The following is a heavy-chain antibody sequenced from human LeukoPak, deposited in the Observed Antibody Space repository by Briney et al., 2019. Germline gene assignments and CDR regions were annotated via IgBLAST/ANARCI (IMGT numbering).Heavy chain of an antibody. Sequence: SQTLSLTCTVSGGSISSGSYYWSWIRQPAGKGLEWIGRIYTSGSTNYNPSLKSRVTISVDTSKNQFSLKPSSVTAADTAVYYCARRVHSSSWSSYFDYWGQETLVTVSS. CDR3: ARRVHSSSWSSYFDY. V-gene: IGHV4-61*02. CDR1: GGSISSGSYY. CDR2: IYTSGST. J-gene: IGHJ4*02. D-gene: IGHD6-13*01.